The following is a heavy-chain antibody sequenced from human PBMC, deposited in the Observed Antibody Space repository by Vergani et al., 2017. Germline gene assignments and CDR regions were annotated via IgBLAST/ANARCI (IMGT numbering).Heavy chain of an antibody. J-gene: IGHJ4*02. CDR2: IDADDDK. V-gene: IGHV2-70*01. CDR3: ARTGSGFDQRSFEY. D-gene: IGHD5-12*01. Sequence: QVTLRESGPALVKPTQTLTLTCTFSGFSLTTTGMSVCWIRQPPGKALEWLALIDADDDKYYSTSLKTRLTISKDTSKNQVVLTMTNMDSEDTATYYCARTGSGFDQRSFEYWVQRALVTVSS. CDR1: GFSLTTTGMS.